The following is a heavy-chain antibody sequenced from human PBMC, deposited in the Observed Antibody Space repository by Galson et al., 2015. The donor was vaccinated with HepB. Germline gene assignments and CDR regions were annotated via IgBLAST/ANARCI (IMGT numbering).Heavy chain of an antibody. CDR1: GFTFSNYA. CDR2: ISGSGGST. D-gene: IGHD4-23*01. CDR3: ARTVVFDC. V-gene: IGHV3-23*01. Sequence: SLRLSCAASGFTFSNYAMSWVRQAPGKGLEWVSSISGSGGSTYYADSVRGRFTISRDNSKSTLYLQMNSLRAEDTALYYCARTVVFDCWGQGTLVTVSS. J-gene: IGHJ4*02.